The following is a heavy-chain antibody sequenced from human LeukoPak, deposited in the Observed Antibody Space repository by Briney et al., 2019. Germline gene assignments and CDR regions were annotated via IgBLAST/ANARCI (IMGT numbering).Heavy chain of an antibody. CDR1: GYSFTNYW. CDR3: ARLSGGDMPRNFDY. CDR2: IYPGDSDT. V-gene: IGHV5-51*01. D-gene: IGHD3-16*01. J-gene: IGHJ4*02. Sequence: GESLKISCKGSGYSFTNYWIAWVRQMPGKGLEWMGIIYPGDSDTRYSPSFQGQVTISADKSITTAHLHWSSLKASDTAMYYCARLSGGDMPRNFDYWGEGTLVTVSS.